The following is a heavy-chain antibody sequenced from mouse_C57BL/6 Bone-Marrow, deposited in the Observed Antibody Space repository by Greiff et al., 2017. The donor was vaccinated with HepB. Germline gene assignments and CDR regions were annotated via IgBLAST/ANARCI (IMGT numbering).Heavy chain of an antibody. CDR1: GFTFNTYA. CDR3: VRDHYYGSSPRYFDV. J-gene: IGHJ1*03. V-gene: IGHV10-3*01. Sequence: EVQRVESGGGLVQPKGSLKLSCAASGFTFNTYAMHWVRQAPGKGLEWVARIRSKSSNYATYYADSVKDRFTISRDDSQSMLYLQMNNLKTEDTAMYYCVRDHYYGSSPRYFDVWGTGTTVTVSS. D-gene: IGHD1-1*01. CDR2: IRSKSSNYAT.